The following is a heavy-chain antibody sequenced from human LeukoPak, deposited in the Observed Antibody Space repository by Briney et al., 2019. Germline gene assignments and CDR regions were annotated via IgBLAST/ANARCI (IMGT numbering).Heavy chain of an antibody. CDR2: INHSGST. Sequence: SETLSLTCAVYGGSFSGYYWSWIRQPPGKGLEWIGEINHSGSTNYNPSLKSRVTISVDTSKNQFSLKLSSVTAADTAVYYCARDGWLRFFDYWDQGTLVTVSS. CDR1: GGSFSGYY. CDR3: ARDGWLRFFDY. V-gene: IGHV4-34*01. J-gene: IGHJ4*02. D-gene: IGHD5-12*01.